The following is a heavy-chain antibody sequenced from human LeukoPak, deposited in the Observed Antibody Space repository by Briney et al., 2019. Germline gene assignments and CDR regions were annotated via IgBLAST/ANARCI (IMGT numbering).Heavy chain of an antibody. D-gene: IGHD2-2*01. J-gene: IGHJ4*02. V-gene: IGHV4-34*01. CDR1: GGSFSGYY. CDR2: INHSGST. Sequence: PSETLSLTCAVYGGSFSGYYWSWIRQPPGKGLEWIGEINHSGSTNYNPSLKSRVTISVDTSKNQFSLKLSSVTAADTAVYCCARADQQRFDYWGQGTLVTVSS. CDR3: ARADQQRFDY.